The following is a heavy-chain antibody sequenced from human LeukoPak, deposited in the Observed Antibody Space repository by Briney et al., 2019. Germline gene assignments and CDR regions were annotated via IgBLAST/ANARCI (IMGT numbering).Heavy chain of an antibody. CDR2: IYTGGST. CDR1: GSGFTVSSNY. CDR3: ASSRFWSGFTVNY. V-gene: IGHV3-53*01. J-gene: IGHJ1*01. Sequence: GRSLRLSCAASGSGFTVSSNYMSWVRQAPGKGLEWVSVIYTGGSTYYADSVKGRFTISRDNSKNTLYLQMNSLRAEDTAVYYCASSRFWSGFTVNYWGQGTLVTVSS. D-gene: IGHD3-3*01.